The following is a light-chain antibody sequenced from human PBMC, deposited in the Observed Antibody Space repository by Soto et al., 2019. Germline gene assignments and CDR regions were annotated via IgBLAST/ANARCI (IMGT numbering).Light chain of an antibody. CDR3: QQYGSSPPT. J-gene: IGKJ1*01. Sequence: EIVLTQSPGTLSLSPGERATLSCRASQSVSTNYLAWYQRKPGQAPRLLIYGASSRATDIPNRFSGSGSGTDFTLTITRLEAEDFAVYYCQQYGSSPPTFGQGPRWKSN. CDR2: GAS. CDR1: QSVSTNY. V-gene: IGKV3-20*01.